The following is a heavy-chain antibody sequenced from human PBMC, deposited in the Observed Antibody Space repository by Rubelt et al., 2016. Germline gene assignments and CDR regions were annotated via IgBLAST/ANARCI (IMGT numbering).Heavy chain of an antibody. CDR2: INHRGSI. V-gene: IGHV4-34*01. CDR1: GGSFSGYY. J-gene: IGHJ4*02. CDR3: ARSAYSDTRGYYLAY. D-gene: IGHD3-22*01. Sequence: QVQLQQWGAGLLKPSETLSLTCAVSGGSFSGYYWSWIRQPPGEGLEFIVEINHRGSITYNPSLKSRVTIAVDTPKNQISLQLSSVTAADTSIYYCARSAYSDTRGYYLAYWGQGALVTVSS.